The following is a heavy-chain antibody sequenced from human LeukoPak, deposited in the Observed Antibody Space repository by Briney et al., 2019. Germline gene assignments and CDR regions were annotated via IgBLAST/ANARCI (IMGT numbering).Heavy chain of an antibody. CDR2: ISSDGSST. CDR1: GFTFSSYW. J-gene: IGHJ4*02. CDR3: ASQSLYWDFDY. D-gene: IGHD2-8*02. Sequence: GGSLRLSCAASGFTFSSYWMHWVRQAPGKGLVWVSRISSDGSSTSYADSVKGRFTISRDNAKNTLYLQMNSLRAEDTAVYYCASQSLYWDFDYWGQGTLVTVSS. V-gene: IGHV3-74*01.